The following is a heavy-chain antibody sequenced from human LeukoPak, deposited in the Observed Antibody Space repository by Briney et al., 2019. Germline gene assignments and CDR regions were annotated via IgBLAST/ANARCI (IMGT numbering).Heavy chain of an antibody. CDR2: IWYDGSNK. CDR1: GFTFSRYW. J-gene: IGHJ4*02. V-gene: IGHV3-33*07. Sequence: GGSLRLSCVGSGFTFSRYWLNWVRQAPGKGLEWVAVIWYDGSNKYYADSVKGRFTISRDNSKNTLYLEMSSLRAEDTAVYYCTSFEYWGQGTLVTVSS. CDR3: TSFEY.